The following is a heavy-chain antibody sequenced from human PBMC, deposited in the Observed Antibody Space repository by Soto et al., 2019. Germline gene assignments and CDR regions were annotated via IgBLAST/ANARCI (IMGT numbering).Heavy chain of an antibody. Sequence: EVQLVESGGGLVQPGGSLRLSCAASGFTVSSNYMSWVRQAPGKGLEWVSVIYSGGSTYYADSVKGRFTISRHNSKNTLYLQMNSLRAEDTAVYYCASPDLHGTLVGLHYWGQGTLVTVSS. CDR2: IYSGGST. CDR1: GFTVSSNY. D-gene: IGHD1-26*01. CDR3: ASPDLHGTLVGLHY. J-gene: IGHJ4*02. V-gene: IGHV3-53*04.